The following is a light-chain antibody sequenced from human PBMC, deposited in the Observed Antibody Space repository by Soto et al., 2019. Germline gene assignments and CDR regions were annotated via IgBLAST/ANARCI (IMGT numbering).Light chain of an antibody. CDR2: DVS. CDR3: SSYTSSSTLV. CDR1: SSDVGGYNY. J-gene: IGLJ2*01. V-gene: IGLV2-14*01. Sequence: QPVLTQPASVSGSPGQSITISCTGTSSDVGGYNYVSWYQQHPGKAPKLMIYDVSNRPSGVSNRFSGSKSGNTASLTISGLQAEDEADYYCSSYTSSSTLVFGGGTK.